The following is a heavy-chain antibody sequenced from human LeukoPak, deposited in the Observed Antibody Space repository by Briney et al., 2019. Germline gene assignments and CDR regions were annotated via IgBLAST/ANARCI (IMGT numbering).Heavy chain of an antibody. CDR1: GFTFTSYN. V-gene: IGHV3-30*02. CDR2: VRIGGTGPDK. J-gene: IGHJ4*02. CDR3: AKDGGGGNSYFDY. Sequence: TGGSLRLSCAASGFTFTSYNMHWVRQAPGKGLEWVAFVRIGGTGPDKSYADSVKGRFTISRDNSKNTVHLQMNSLRSEGTAVYYCAKDGGGGNSYFDYWGQGTLVTVSS. D-gene: IGHD4-23*01.